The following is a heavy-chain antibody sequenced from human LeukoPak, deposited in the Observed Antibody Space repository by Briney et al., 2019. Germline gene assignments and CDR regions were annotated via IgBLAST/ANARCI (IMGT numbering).Heavy chain of an antibody. V-gene: IGHV3-30-3*01. CDR1: GFTFSSYA. CDR3: ARVGYCSGGSCYSPNYYYYGMDV. CDR2: ISYDGSNK. Sequence: GGSLRLSCAASGFTFSSYAMHWVRQAPGKGLEWVAVISYDGSNKYYADSVKGRFTISRDNSKNTLYLQMNSLRAEDTAVYYCARVGYCSGGSCYSPNYYYYGMDVWGQGTTVTVSS. D-gene: IGHD2-15*01. J-gene: IGHJ6*02.